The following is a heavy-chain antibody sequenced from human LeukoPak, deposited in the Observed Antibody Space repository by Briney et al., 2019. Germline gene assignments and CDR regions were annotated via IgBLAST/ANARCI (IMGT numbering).Heavy chain of an antibody. Sequence: GGSLRLSCAASGFSFSTHSMNWVRQAPGKGLEWVSSISSSSSYIYYADSVKGRFAISRDNAQNSLYLQMNILRAEDTALYYCAREITAAGTYFDYWGQGTLVTVSS. V-gene: IGHV3-21*01. CDR1: GFSFSTHS. D-gene: IGHD6-13*01. CDR3: AREITAAGTYFDY. CDR2: ISSSSSYI. J-gene: IGHJ4*02.